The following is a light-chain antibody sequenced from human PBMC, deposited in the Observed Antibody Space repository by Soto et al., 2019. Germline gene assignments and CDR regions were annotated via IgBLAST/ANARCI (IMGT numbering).Light chain of an antibody. J-gene: IGKJ1*01. CDR1: QSFSSY. CDR3: QQYNNWPRT. CDR2: GAS. V-gene: IGKV3-15*01. Sequence: EIVMTQSPATLSVSPGERATLSCRTSQSFSSYLAWYLQKLGQAPRLLIYGASTRATGIPARFSGSGSGTEFTLTISSLQSEDFAVYYCQQYNNWPRTFGQGTKVDIK.